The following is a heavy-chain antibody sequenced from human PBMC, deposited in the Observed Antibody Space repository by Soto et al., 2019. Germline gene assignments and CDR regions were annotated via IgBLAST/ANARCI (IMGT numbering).Heavy chain of an antibody. D-gene: IGHD2-21*02. Sequence: GASVKVSCKASGGTFSSYAISWVRQAPGQGLEWMGGIIPIFGTANYAQKFQGRVTITADKSTSTAYMELSSLRSEDTAVYYCARAYCGGDCYFHFDYWGQGTLVTVSS. V-gene: IGHV1-69*06. CDR1: GGTFSSYA. CDR3: ARAYCGGDCYFHFDY. CDR2: IIPIFGTA. J-gene: IGHJ4*02.